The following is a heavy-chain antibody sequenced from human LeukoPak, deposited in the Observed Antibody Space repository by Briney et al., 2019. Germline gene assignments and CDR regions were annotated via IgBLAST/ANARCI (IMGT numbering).Heavy chain of an antibody. CDR1: GYTFAAYY. D-gene: IGHD3-22*01. J-gene: IGHJ4*02. CDR3: VRDPNYHDTSGSIGCNY. Sequence: ASVKVSCKASGYTFAAYYMHWVRQAPGQGLEWMGRINPNSGGTDYAHKFQGRVTMTTDTSINTAYMELTRLRSDDTAVYYCVRDPNYHDTSGSIGCNYWGQGTLVTVSS. V-gene: IGHV1-2*06. CDR2: INPNSGGT.